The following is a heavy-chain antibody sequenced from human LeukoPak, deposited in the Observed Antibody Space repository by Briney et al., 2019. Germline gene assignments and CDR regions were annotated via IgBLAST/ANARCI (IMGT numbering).Heavy chain of an antibody. CDR3: AREGPNMEIVVPAARGAFDI. D-gene: IGHD2-2*01. CDR1: GYTFTSYD. V-gene: IGHV1-8*01. CDR2: MNPNSGNT. Sequence: GASVKVSCKASGYTFTSYDINWVRQATGQGLEWMGWMNPNSGNTGYAQKFQGRVTMTTDTSTSTAYMELRSLRSDDTAMYYCAREGPNMEIVVPAARGAFDIWGQGTMVTVSS. J-gene: IGHJ3*02.